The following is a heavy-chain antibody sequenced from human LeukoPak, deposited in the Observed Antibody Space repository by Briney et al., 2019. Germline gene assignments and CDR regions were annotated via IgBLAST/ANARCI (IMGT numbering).Heavy chain of an antibody. Sequence: GGSLRLSCAASGFTFSSYGMHWVRQAPGKGLDWVAVISNDGSKKYYADSVKGRFTISGDNSKNTLSLQVSSLRTEDTAVYYCAKDRYSYAFEYSDSWGQGTLVTVSS. CDR1: GFTFSSYG. J-gene: IGHJ4*02. CDR3: AKDRYSYAFEYSDS. D-gene: IGHD5-18*01. V-gene: IGHV3-30*18. CDR2: ISNDGSKK.